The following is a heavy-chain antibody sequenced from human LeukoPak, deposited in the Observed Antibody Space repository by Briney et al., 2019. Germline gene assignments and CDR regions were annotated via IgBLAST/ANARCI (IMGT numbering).Heavy chain of an antibody. CDR3: AAGPASYYDFWSGYNFDY. CDR2: IYYSGST. CDR1: GVSISSGDYY. V-gene: IGHV4-30-4*01. Sequence: PSQTLSLTCTVSGVSISSGDYYWSWIRQPPGKGLEWIGYIYYSGSTSNNPSLKSRVTISVDTSKNQFSLKLSSVTAADTAVYYCAAGPASYYDFWSGYNFDYWGQGTLVTVSP. J-gene: IGHJ4*02. D-gene: IGHD3-3*01.